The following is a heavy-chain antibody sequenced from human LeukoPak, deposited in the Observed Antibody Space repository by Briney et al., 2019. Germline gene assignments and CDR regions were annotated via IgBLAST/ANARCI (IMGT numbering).Heavy chain of an antibody. V-gene: IGHV3-7*03. D-gene: IGHD2-2*01. CDR2: IKQDGSEK. Sequence: PGGSLRLSCAASGFTFSSYCMSWVRQAPGKGLEWVANIKQDGSEKYYVDSVKGRFTISRDNAKNSLYLRMNSLRAEDTAVYYCATSVVVPAATTYYGMDVWGKGTTVTVSS. CDR3: ATSVVVPAATTYYGMDV. CDR1: GFTFSSYC. J-gene: IGHJ6*04.